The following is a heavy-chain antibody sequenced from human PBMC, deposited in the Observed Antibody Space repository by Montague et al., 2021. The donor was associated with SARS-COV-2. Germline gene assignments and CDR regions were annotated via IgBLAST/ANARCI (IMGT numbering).Heavy chain of an antibody. CDR1: GGSIRSYH. CDR3: ASGKYYDFWSGYYSHDYVSGMDV. CDR2: IHTSGST. Sequence: SETLSLTCTVSGGSIRSYHWSWIRQSAGKGLEWIGRIHTSGSTDYNPSRNSGVTMSVDTSKNQFSLKLSSVTAADTAVYYCASGKYYDFWSGYYSHDYVSGMDVWGQGTTVTVSS. D-gene: IGHD3-3*01. J-gene: IGHJ6*02. V-gene: IGHV4-4*07.